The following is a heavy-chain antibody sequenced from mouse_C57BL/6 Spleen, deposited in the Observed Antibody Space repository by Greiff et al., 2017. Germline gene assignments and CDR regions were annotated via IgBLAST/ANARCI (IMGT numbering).Heavy chain of an antibody. CDR3: ARAVISWFAY. J-gene: IGHJ3*01. Sequence: EVQGVESGGGLVKPGGSLKLSCAASGFTFSDYGMHWVRQAPEKGLEWVAYISSGSSTIYYADTVKGRFTISRDNAKNTLFRQMTSLRSEDTAMYYCARAVISWFAYWGQGTLVTVSA. CDR2: ISSGSSTI. V-gene: IGHV5-17*01. CDR1: GFTFSDYG. D-gene: IGHD2-5*01.